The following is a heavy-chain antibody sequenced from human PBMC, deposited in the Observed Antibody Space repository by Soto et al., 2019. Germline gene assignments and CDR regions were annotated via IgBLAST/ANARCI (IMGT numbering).Heavy chain of an antibody. Sequence: SETLSLTCTVSGGSISSSSYYWGWIRQPPGKGLEWIGSIYYSGSTYYNPSLKSRVAISADTSNNQFSLKVSSVTAADTAVYYCARYLPPATGKFDYWGQGTLVTVSS. J-gene: IGHJ4*02. CDR1: GGSISSSSYY. CDR2: IYYSGST. CDR3: ARYLPPATGKFDY. V-gene: IGHV4-39*01.